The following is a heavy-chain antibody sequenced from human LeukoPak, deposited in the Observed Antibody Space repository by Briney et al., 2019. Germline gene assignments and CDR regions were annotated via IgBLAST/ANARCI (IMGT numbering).Heavy chain of an antibody. CDR3: ARGAYADRTGYNLDS. Sequence: SKTLSLTCRVSGDPVWSYYWTWVRQPPEKGLEWIGYVFFGGQTNYNPSVKSRVTISLDTSRSQFSLNLTSVTAADSAVYYCARGAYADRTGYNLDSWGQGTLVFVSS. V-gene: IGHV4-59*02. J-gene: IGHJ4*02. CDR1: GDPVWSYY. CDR2: VFFGGQT. D-gene: IGHD5-24*01.